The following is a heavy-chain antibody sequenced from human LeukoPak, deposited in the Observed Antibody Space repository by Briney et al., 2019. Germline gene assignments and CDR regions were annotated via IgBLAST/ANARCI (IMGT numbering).Heavy chain of an antibody. V-gene: IGHV1-2*02. CDR3: ASLLREMATIIDA. CDR2: INPNSGGT. J-gene: IGHJ5*02. CDR1: GYTFTGYY. D-gene: IGHD5-24*01. Sequence: ASVEVSCKASGYTFTGYYMHWVRQAPGQGLEWMGWINPNSGGTNYAQKFQGRVTMTRDTSISTAYMELSRLRSDDTAVYYCASLLREMATIIDAWGQGTLVTVSS.